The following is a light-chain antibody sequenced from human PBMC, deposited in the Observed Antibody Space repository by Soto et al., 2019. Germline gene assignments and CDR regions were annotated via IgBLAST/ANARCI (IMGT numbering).Light chain of an antibody. Sequence: DIVLTQSPGALSLSPGERATLSCRASQSVSSSFLAWYQQKPGQAPRLLIYGASSRATGIPDRFSGSGSGTDFTLTISRLEPEDFAVYYCQQYDSSPRMFGQGTKVEIK. J-gene: IGKJ1*01. V-gene: IGKV3-20*01. CDR3: QQYDSSPRM. CDR1: QSVSSSF. CDR2: GAS.